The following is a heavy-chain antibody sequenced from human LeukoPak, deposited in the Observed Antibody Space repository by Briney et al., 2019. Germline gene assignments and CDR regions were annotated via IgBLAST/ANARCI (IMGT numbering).Heavy chain of an antibody. Sequence: GGSLRLSCAASGFTFNIYSTNWVRQAPGKGLEWVSSISSGSSYIYYADSVKGRFTISRDNAKNSLYLQMSSLRAEDTAVYYCARRSHDSSGLYYFDYWGQGTLVTVSS. CDR2: ISSGSSYI. J-gene: IGHJ4*02. D-gene: IGHD3-22*01. V-gene: IGHV3-21*01. CDR1: GFTFNIYS. CDR3: ARRSHDSSGLYYFDY.